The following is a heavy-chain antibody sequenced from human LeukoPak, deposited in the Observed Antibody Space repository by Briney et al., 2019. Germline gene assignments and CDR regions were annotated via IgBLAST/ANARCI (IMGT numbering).Heavy chain of an antibody. V-gene: IGHV3-64D*06. Sequence: GGSLRLSCSASGFTFSSYAMHWVRQAPGKGLEYVSAISSNGGSTYYADSVKGRFTISRVNSKNTLYLQMSSLRAEDTAVYYCVKDASGSSLIDTYYWGQGTLVTVSS. CDR2: ISSNGGST. J-gene: IGHJ4*02. CDR3: VKDASGSSLIDTYY. CDR1: GFTFSSYA. D-gene: IGHD1-26*01.